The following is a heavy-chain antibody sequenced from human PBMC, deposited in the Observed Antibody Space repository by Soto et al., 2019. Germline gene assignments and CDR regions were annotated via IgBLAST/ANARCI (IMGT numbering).Heavy chain of an antibody. CDR1: GGSISSGGYY. J-gene: IGHJ3*02. CDR3: ARAFTAAGTGQDAFDI. CDR2: IYYSGST. Sequence: QVQLQESGPGLVKPSQTLSLTCTVSGGSISSGGYYWSWIRQHPGKGLEWIGYIYYSGSTYYNPSLKSRVTISVDTSKNQFSLQLSSVTAADTAVYYCARAFTAAGTGQDAFDIWGQGTMVTVSS. D-gene: IGHD6-13*01. V-gene: IGHV4-31*03.